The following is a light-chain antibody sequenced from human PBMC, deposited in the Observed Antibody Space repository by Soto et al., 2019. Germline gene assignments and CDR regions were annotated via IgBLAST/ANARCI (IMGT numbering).Light chain of an antibody. V-gene: IGKV3-20*01. CDR2: GAS. CDR3: QQYDRTSK. J-gene: IGKJ1*01. CDR1: QSVSSSY. Sequence: EIVLTQSPGTLSLSPGERATLSCRASQSVSSSYLAWYQQKPGQAPRLLIYGASSRATGIPDRFSGSGSGTDFTLTISRLEPEDFAVYYCQQYDRTSKFGQRKKVEIK.